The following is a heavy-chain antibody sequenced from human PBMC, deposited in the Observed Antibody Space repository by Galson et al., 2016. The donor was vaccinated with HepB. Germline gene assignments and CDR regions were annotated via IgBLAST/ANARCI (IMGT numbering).Heavy chain of an antibody. CDR2: IIPIFDTA. D-gene: IGHD6-13*01. CDR3: ARGYSSNWFLNY. Sequence: SVKVSCKASGGTFSSYAISWVRQAPGQGLEWMGRIIPIFDTANYAQKFRGRVTITADGSTTTAYMELRSLRSEDTAVYYCARGYSSNWFLNYWGQGTLVTVSS. J-gene: IGHJ4*02. CDR1: GGTFSSYA. V-gene: IGHV1-69*13.